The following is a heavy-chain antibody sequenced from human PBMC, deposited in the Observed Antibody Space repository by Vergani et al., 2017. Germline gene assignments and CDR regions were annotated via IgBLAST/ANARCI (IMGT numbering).Heavy chain of an antibody. Sequence: QVQLVESGGGVVQPGRSLRLSCAASGFTFSSYAMHWVRQAPGKGLEWVAVISYDGSNKYYADSVKGRFTISRDNSKNTLYLQMNSLRAEDTAVYYCARDPERAAAGTVLLDYWGQGTLVTVSS. CDR3: ARDPERAAAGTVLLDY. CDR1: GFTFSSYA. V-gene: IGHV3-30-3*01. J-gene: IGHJ4*02. CDR2: ISYDGSNK. D-gene: IGHD6-13*01.